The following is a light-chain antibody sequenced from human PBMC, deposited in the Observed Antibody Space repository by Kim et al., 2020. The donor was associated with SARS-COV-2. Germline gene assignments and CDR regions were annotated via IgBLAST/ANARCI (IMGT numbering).Light chain of an antibody. Sequence: SAATGDRVTITCRASQGISSYLAWYQQKPGKAPTLLIYAASTLQSGVPSRFSGSGSGTDYTLIISCLQSEDFATYYCQQYYSYPRTFGQGTKLEI. J-gene: IGKJ2*01. CDR1: QGISSY. V-gene: IGKV1-8*01. CDR3: QQYYSYPRT. CDR2: AAS.